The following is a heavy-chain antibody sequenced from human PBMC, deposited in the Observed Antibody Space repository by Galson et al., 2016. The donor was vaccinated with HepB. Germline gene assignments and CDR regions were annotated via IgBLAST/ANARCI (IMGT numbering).Heavy chain of an antibody. V-gene: IGHV2-5*02. D-gene: IGHD1-26*01. Sequence: PALVKPTQTLTLTCIFSGFSLSTTGVGVGWMRQPPGKTLEWLAHIYWDGDERYSPSLKSRLTITKDTSKNRVVLIMTNMDPVDTATYYCVHIVHSGSYYYFAYWGQGTLVTVSS. CDR2: IYWDGDE. CDR3: VHIVHSGSYYYFAY. J-gene: IGHJ4*02. CDR1: GFSLSTTGVG.